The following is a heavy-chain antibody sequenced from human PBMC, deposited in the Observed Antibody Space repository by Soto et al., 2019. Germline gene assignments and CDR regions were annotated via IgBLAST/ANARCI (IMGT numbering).Heavy chain of an antibody. D-gene: IGHD5-18*01. Sequence: PGGSLRLSCAASGFSFSNYAMNWVRQAPGRGLEWVSVFTVGGNTYYADSVKGRFTISRDNSENMLYLQMNSLRDEDTALYYCAKFLKSGYSYGSPFDFWGQGLVVTVSS. V-gene: IGHV3-23*01. CDR1: GFSFSNYA. J-gene: IGHJ4*02. CDR2: FTVGGNT. CDR3: AKFLKSGYSYGSPFDF.